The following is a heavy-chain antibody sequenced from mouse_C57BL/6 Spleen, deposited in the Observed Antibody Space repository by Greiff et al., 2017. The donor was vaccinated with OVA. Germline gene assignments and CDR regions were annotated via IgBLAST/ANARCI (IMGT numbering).Heavy chain of an antibody. D-gene: IGHD1-1*01. CDR1: GYSITSGYY. V-gene: IGHV3-6*01. CDR3: ASGYGSSYGY. Sequence: EVQLQQSGPGLVKPSQSLSLTCSVTGYSITSGYYWNWIRQFPGNKLEWMGYISYDGSNNYNPSLKNRISITRDTSKNQFFLKLNSVTTEDTATYYCASGYGSSYGYWGQGTTLTVSS. CDR2: ISYDGSN. J-gene: IGHJ2*01.